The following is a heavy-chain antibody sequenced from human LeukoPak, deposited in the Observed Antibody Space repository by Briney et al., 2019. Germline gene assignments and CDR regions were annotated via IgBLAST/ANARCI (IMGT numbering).Heavy chain of an antibody. J-gene: IGHJ3*02. Sequence: GGSLRLSCAASGFTFSSYEMNWVRQAPGKGLEWVSYIRSSGNTIYYADSVKGRFTISRDNAKNSLYLQMNSLRAEDTAVYYCARSMVRGDIWGQGTMVTVSS. CDR3: ARSMVRGDI. CDR1: GFTFSSYE. D-gene: IGHD3-10*01. CDR2: IRSSGNTI. V-gene: IGHV3-48*03.